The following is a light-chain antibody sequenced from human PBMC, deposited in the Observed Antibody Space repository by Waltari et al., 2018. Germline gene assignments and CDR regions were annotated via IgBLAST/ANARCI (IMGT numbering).Light chain of an antibody. V-gene: IGKV3-11*01. CDR1: QSVRSY. Sequence: EILLTHSPVTLSVSPGERATLPCKASQSVRSYLAWYQQKPGQAPRLLIYDASNRASGIPARFSGSGSGTDFTLTISNVGPEDFAVYYCQQRHDWPLNFGGGTKLEIK. CDR2: DAS. CDR3: QQRHDWPLN. J-gene: IGKJ4*01.